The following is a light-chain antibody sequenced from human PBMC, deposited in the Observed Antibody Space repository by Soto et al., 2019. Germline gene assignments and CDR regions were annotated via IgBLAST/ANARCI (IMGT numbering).Light chain of an antibody. Sequence: QSVLTQPASVSGSPGQSIAMSCTGTSSVVGAYDFVSWYQQHPGKAPKLLIYDVNNRPPGISSRFSGSKSGNTASLTISGLQAEDEAEYYCSSYTTGNAEVFGTGTKVTVL. CDR2: DVN. CDR1: SSVVGAYDF. J-gene: IGLJ1*01. CDR3: SSYTTGNAEV. V-gene: IGLV2-14*03.